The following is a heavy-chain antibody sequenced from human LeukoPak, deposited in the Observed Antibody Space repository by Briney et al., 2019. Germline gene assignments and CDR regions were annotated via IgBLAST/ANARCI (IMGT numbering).Heavy chain of an antibody. CDR1: GGSINNYF. Sequence: PSETLSLTCTVSGGSINNYFWSWFRQPPGKGLEWIGYISYSGSTNYNPSLKSRVSIPVDTSKNHFSLRLSSVTAADTAFYYCARDNYRGVTNFDPWGQGTLVTVSS. CDR3: ARDNYRGVTNFDP. D-gene: IGHD3-10*01. CDR2: ISYSGST. J-gene: IGHJ5*02. V-gene: IGHV4-59*01.